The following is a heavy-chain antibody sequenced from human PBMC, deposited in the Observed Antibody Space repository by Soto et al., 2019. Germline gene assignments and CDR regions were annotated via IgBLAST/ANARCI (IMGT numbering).Heavy chain of an antibody. CDR1: GGSISIYY. D-gene: IGHD5-18*01. Sequence: SETLSLTCTVSGGSISIYYWSWIRQPPGKGLEWIGYIYYSGSTNYNPSLKSQVTISVDTSKNQFSLKLSSVTAADTAVYYCARDLVVDTAMVRRYYGMDVWGQGTTVTVSS. V-gene: IGHV4-59*01. CDR2: IYYSGST. CDR3: ARDLVVDTAMVRRYYGMDV. J-gene: IGHJ6*02.